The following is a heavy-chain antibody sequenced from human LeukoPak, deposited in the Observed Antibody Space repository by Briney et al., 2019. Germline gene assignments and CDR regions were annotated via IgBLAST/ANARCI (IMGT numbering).Heavy chain of an antibody. V-gene: IGHV4-34*01. J-gene: IGHJ5*02. CDR1: GGSFSGYY. CDR3: ARGGYYYGSGSLNWFDP. D-gene: IGHD3-10*01. Sequence: SETLSLTCAVYGGSFSGYYWSWIRQPPGKGLEWIGEINHSGSTNYNPSLKSLFTILLDTFKNQFSLKLSSVTAADTAVYYCARGGYYYGSGSLNWFDPWGQGTLVTVSS. CDR2: INHSGST.